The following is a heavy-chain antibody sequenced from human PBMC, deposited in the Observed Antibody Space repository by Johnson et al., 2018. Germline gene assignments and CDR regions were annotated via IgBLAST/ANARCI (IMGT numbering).Heavy chain of an antibody. CDR3: ARLGEGDCWTDPPGI. D-gene: IGHD3/OR15-3a*01. CDR1: GYSFSSYW. V-gene: IGHV5-51*03. Sequence: VQLVQSGAEVKKPGESLKISCKGSGYSFSSYWIGWVRQMPGKGLEWMGMFYAADSDARYSPSFPGQVTMSADKSISSAYLQWSSRKASDTAMYYCARLGEGDCWTDPPGIWGQGTMVTVSS. CDR2: FYAADSDA. J-gene: IGHJ3*02.